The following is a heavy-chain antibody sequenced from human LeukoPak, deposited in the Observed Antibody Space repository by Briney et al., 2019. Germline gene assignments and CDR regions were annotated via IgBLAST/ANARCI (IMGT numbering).Heavy chain of an antibody. CDR1: GFTVSSNY. V-gene: IGHV3-66*01. CDR2: IYSGGST. Sequence: PGGSLRLSCAASGFTVSSNYMSWVRQAPGKGLEWVSVIYSGGSTYYADSVKGRFTISRDNSKNTLYLQMNSLRAEDTAVYYCARDYRDYDQDWFDPWGQGTLVTVSS. J-gene: IGHJ5*02. CDR3: ARDYRDYDQDWFDP. D-gene: IGHD4-17*01.